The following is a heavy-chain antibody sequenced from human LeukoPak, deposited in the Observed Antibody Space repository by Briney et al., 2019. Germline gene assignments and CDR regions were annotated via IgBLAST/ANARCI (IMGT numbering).Heavy chain of an antibody. CDR2: ICYDGSKK. V-gene: IGHV3-33*01. CDR3: ARESGYSSSWYSEYFQH. Sequence: GGSLRLSCAASGFTFSSYGMHWVRQAPGKGLEGGAVICYDGSKKYYADSVKGRFTISRDNSKTTLYLQMNSLRAEDTAVYYCARESGYSSSWYSEYFQHWGQGTLVTVSS. J-gene: IGHJ1*01. CDR1: GFTFSSYG. D-gene: IGHD6-13*01.